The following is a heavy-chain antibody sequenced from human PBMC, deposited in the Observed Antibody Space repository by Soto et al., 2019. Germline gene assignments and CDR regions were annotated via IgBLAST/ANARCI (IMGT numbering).Heavy chain of an antibody. Sequence: QVQLVESGGGVVQPGRSLRLSCAASGFTFSSYGMHWVRQAPGKGLEWVAVISYDGSNKYYADSVKGRFTISRDNSKNTLYLQMNSLRAEDTAVYYCVKNYIVVVPAAKPLYYYYGMAVWGQGTTVTVSS. CDR2: ISYDGSNK. J-gene: IGHJ6*02. CDR3: VKNYIVVVPAAKPLYYYYGMAV. D-gene: IGHD2-2*01. V-gene: IGHV3-30*18. CDR1: GFTFSSYG.